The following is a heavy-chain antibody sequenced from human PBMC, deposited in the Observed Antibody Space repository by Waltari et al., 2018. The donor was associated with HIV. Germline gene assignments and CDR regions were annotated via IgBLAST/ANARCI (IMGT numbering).Heavy chain of an antibody. J-gene: IGHJ4*02. V-gene: IGHV1-2*02. Sequence: QVQLLHSGPEVRKAGASLQVCCRASGYNVTGYYMHWVRQAPGQGLEWMGWINPNSGNTHLAQKFKGKVTMTRVTSTRTAYLEMRRLKSDDTAIYYCARDGVGDAAFDYWGQGTLVTVS. CDR3: ARDGVGDAAFDY. CDR1: GYNVTGYY. D-gene: IGHD1-26*01. CDR2: INPNSGNT.